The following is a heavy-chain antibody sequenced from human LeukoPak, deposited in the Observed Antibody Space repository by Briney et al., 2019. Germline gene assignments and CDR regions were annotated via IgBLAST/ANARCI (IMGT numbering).Heavy chain of an antibody. D-gene: IGHD2-2*01. CDR2: IYHSGST. V-gene: IGHV4-4*02. J-gene: IGHJ4*02. CDR1: GGSISSSNW. CDR3: ARDCARTSCYFDY. Sequence: PSETLSLTCAVSGGSISSSNWWSWVRQPPGKGLEWIGEIYHSGSTNYNPSLKSRVTISVDKSKNQFSLKLSSVTAADTAVYYCARDCARTSCYFDYWGQGILVTVSS.